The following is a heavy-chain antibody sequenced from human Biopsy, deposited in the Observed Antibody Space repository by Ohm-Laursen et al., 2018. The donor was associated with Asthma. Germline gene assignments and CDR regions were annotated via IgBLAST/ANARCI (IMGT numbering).Heavy chain of an antibody. J-gene: IGHJ4*02. CDR2: ISMDGNVK. CDR1: GFSFSNFA. D-gene: IGHD5-18*01. CDR3: AKDKGRNSIDY. Sequence: SLRLSCAAFGFSFSNFAIHWVRQAPGKGLEWVAFISMDGNVKNYADSVKGRFTISRDNSKTTVYLQMDSLRAEDMAVYFGAKDKGRNSIDYWGQGTLVTVSS. V-gene: IGHV3-30*18.